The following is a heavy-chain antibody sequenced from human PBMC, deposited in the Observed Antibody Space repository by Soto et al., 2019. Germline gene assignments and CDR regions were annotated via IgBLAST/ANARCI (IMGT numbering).Heavy chain of an antibody. CDR2: ISSSSSHK. D-gene: IGHD4-17*01. CDR1: GCTFNYFT. Sequence: EVQLVESGGGLVKPGESLRLSCAASGCTFNYFTMNWVRQAPGKGLEWVASISSSSSHKYSADSVRGRFTFSRDNANNSLYLQMNSLRVEDTAVYYCARLRSDAFDIWGQGTLVTVSS. CDR3: ARLRSDAFDI. J-gene: IGHJ3*02. V-gene: IGHV3-21*04.